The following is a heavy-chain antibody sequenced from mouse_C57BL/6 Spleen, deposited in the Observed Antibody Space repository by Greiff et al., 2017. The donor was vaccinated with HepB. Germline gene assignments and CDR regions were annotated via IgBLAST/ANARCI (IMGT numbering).Heavy chain of an antibody. D-gene: IGHD2-1*01. J-gene: IGHJ2*01. CDR1: GYTFTDYN. V-gene: IGHV1-22*01. CDR2: INPNNGGT. CDR3: ARRNYGKRSFDY. Sequence: VQLKQSGPELVKPGASVKMSCKASGYTFTDYNMHWVKQSHGKSLEWIGYINPNNGGTSYNQKFKGKATLTVNKSSSTAYMELRSLTSEDSAVYYCARRNYGKRSFDYWGQGTTLTVSS.